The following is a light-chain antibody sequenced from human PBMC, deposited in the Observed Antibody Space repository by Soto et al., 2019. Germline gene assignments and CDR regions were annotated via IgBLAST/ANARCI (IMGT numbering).Light chain of an antibody. V-gene: IGKV1-5*01. Sequence: IQMTQSPSTLSASVVDTVNITXRASQSISVSLAWYQQKPGKAPNLLIYDASTLQSGVPSRFSGSGSGTDFTLTISSLQPEDFATYYCQHLNSYPLTFGQGTRLENK. J-gene: IGKJ5*01. CDR1: QSISVS. CDR2: DAS. CDR3: QHLNSYPLT.